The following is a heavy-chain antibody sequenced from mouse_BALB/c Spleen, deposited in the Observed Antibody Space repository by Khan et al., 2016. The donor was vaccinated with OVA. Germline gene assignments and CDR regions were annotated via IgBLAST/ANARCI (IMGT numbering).Heavy chain of an antibody. CDR2: IWSDGST. V-gene: IGHV2-6-1*01. CDR1: GFSLTNYG. Sequence: QVQLKQSGPGLMAPSQSLSITCTISGFSLTNYGIHWVRQPPGKGLEWLVVIWSDGSTTYNSALKSRLTISKDNSKSQVFLKMNSLQTDDTAMYFGARQPYYHYNVMDYWGQGTSVTVSS. J-gene: IGHJ4*01. D-gene: IGHD2-10*01. CDR3: ARQPYYHYNVMDY.